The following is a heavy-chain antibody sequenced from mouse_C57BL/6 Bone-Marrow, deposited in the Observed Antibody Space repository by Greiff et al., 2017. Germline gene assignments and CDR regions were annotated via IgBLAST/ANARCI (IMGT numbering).Heavy chain of an antibody. J-gene: IGHJ2*01. Sequence: VQLQQSGPELVKPGASVKISCKASGYAFSSSWMNWVKQRPGKGLEWIGRIYPGDGATNYNGKFKGKATLTADKSSSTAYMQLSSLTSEDSAVYFCARLGVNYWGQGTTLTVSS. CDR2: IYPGDGAT. V-gene: IGHV1-82*01. CDR1: GYAFSSSW. CDR3: ARLGVNY. D-gene: IGHD4-1*01.